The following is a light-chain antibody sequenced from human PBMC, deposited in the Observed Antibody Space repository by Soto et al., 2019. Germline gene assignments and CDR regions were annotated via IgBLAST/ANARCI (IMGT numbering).Light chain of an antibody. CDR1: QSVDSY. Sequence: IVLTQSPASLSLSPGERATLFCRASQSVDSYLVWYQQKPGQAPRLLIFGASNRATGIPARFSGSGSGTDFTLTINSLEPDDFAVYYCQQRDSWPITFGQGTRLEIK. V-gene: IGKV3-11*01. J-gene: IGKJ5*01. CDR3: QQRDSWPIT. CDR2: GAS.